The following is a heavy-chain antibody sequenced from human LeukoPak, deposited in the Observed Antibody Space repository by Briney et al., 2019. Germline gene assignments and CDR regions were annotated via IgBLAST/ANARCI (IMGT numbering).Heavy chain of an antibody. CDR2: ISGSGVST. V-gene: IGHV3-23*01. CDR1: GFTFASYA. J-gene: IGHJ4*02. D-gene: IGHD6-13*01. CDR3: AKDRHLLSSSWSMFDY. Sequence: GGSLRLSCAASGFTFASYAMSWVRQAPGRGLEWVSVISGSGVSTYYADSVKGRFTISRDNSKKTLYLQMNSLTAEDTAVYYCAKDRHLLSSSWSMFDYWGQGTLVTVSS.